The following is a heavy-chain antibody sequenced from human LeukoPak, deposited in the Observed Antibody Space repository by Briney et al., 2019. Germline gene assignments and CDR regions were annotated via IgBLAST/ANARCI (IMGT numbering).Heavy chain of an antibody. V-gene: IGHV1-18*01. Sequence: GASVKVSCKASGYTFTSYAMNWVRQAPGQGLEWMGWISAYNGNTNYAQKLQGRVTMTTDTSTSTAYMELRSLRSDDTAVYYCARGAPNYYDSSGYHGWFDPWGQGTLVTVSS. D-gene: IGHD3-22*01. CDR3: ARGAPNYYDSSGYHGWFDP. CDR1: GYTFTSYA. J-gene: IGHJ5*02. CDR2: ISAYNGNT.